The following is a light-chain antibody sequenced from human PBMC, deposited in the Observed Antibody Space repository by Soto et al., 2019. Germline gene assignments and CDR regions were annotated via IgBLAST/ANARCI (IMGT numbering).Light chain of an antibody. V-gene: IGLV1-40*01. CDR2: GNS. CDR3: QSYDSSLSRPVV. Sequence: QAVVTQPPSVSGAPGQRVTISCTGSSSNIGAGYDVHWYQQLPGTAPKLLIYGNSNRPSGVPDRFSGSKSGTSASLAITGLQAEDEADYYCQSYDSSLSRPVVFGGGTKLTVL. J-gene: IGLJ2*01. CDR1: SSNIGAGYD.